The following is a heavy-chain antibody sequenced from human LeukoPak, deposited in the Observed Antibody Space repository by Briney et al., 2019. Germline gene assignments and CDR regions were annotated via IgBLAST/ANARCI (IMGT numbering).Heavy chain of an antibody. D-gene: IGHD3-10*01. CDR1: GGSISSYY. V-gene: IGHV4-59*01. CDR2: IYYSGST. J-gene: IGHJ6*03. CDR3: ARYYYGSGSYYNPYYYYMDV. Sequence: PSETLSLTCTVSGGSISSYYWSWTRQPPGKGLEWIGYIYYSGSTNYNPSLKSRVTISVDTSKNQFSLKLSSVTAADTAVYYCARYYYGSGSYYNPYYYYMDVWGKGTTVTVSS.